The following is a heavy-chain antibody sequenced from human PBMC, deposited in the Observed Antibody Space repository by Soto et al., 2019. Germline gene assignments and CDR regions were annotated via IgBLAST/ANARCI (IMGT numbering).Heavy chain of an antibody. CDR1: GDCMSSSDYY. J-gene: IGHJ4*02. CDR2: IYYSGST. D-gene: IGHD6-19*01. Sequence: PSETVSLTCAVSGDCMSSSDYYWGWIRQPPGKGLEWIGSIYYSGSTYYNPSLQSRVAISVDTSKNQFSLKLKSVTAADTAIYYCARRTVNIRTFYSGLKTHCFDYWGQVAPVTVSS. CDR3: ARRTVNIRTFYSGLKTHCFDY. V-gene: IGHV4-39*01.